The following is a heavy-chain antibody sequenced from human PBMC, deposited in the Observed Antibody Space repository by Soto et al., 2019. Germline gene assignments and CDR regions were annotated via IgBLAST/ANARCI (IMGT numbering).Heavy chain of an antibody. CDR1: GFTFSSYA. CDR3: AKGSRIAAAPGGPFDAFDI. V-gene: IGHV3-23*01. D-gene: IGHD6-13*01. Sequence: ESGGGLVPPGGSLRLSCAASGFTFSSYAMSWVRQAPGKGLEWVSAISGSGGSTYYADSVKGRFTISRDNSKNTLYLQMNSLRAEDTAVYYCAKGSRIAAAPGGPFDAFDIWGQGTMVTVSS. J-gene: IGHJ3*02. CDR2: ISGSGGST.